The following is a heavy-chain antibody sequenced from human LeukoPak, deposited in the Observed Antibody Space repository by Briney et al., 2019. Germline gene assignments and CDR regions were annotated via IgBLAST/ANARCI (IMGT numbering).Heavy chain of an antibody. CDR2: IIPIFGTA. V-gene: IGHV1-69*01. CDR3: ARDLLEWELHPRPGPFDY. CDR1: GGTFSSYA. D-gene: IGHD1-26*01. J-gene: IGHJ4*02. Sequence: GASVKVSCKASGGTFSSYAISWVRQAPGQGLEWMGGIIPIFGTANYAQKFQGRVTITADESTSTAYMELSSLRSEDTAVYYCARDLLEWELHPRPGPFDYWGQGTLVTVSS.